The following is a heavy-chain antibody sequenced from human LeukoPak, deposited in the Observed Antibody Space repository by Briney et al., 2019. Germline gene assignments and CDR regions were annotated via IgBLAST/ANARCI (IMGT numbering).Heavy chain of an antibody. D-gene: IGHD3-22*01. CDR3: AKDHNYYDSSGYYYGDHLDY. V-gene: IGHV3-48*03. J-gene: IGHJ4*02. CDR2: ISSSGGTT. CDR1: GFSFSTYE. Sequence: GGSLRLSCAASGFSFSTYEMNWVRQAPGKGLEWVSYISSSGGTTFYADSVKGRLTISRDNAKNSLYLHMNSLRGADTAVYYCAKDHNYYDSSGYYYGDHLDYWGQGTLVTVSS.